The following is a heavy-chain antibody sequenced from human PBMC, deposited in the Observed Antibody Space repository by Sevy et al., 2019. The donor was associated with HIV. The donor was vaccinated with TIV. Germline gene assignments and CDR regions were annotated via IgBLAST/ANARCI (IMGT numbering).Heavy chain of an antibody. Sequence: GESLKISCKGSGYRFTSYWIGWVRQKPGKGLEWMGFIYPGDSDVRYSPSFQGQVTVSADESISTAYLQWSSLKASDTAMYYCARYSGSYSSYYDFDFWGQGTLVTVSS. CDR3: ARYSGSYSSYYDFDF. D-gene: IGHD1-26*01. CDR1: GYRFTSYW. J-gene: IGHJ4*02. CDR2: IYPGDSDV. V-gene: IGHV5-51*01.